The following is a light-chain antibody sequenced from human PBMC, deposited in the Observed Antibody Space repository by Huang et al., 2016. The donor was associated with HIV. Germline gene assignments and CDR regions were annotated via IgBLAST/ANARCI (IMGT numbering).Light chain of an antibody. CDR2: AAS. Sequence: DIQLTQSPSSLSASGGDGVTITCRASQGISDSLAWYQQKPGRAPKFLVYAASRLESGVPSRFSGSGSGTDYTLTISSLQPEDFATYYCQQYYRAPPTFGHGTKVEIK. CDR3: QQYYRAPPT. J-gene: IGKJ1*01. CDR1: QGISDS. V-gene: IGKV1-NL1*01.